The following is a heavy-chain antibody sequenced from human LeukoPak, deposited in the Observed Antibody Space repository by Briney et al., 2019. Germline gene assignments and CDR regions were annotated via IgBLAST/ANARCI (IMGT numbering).Heavy chain of an antibody. CDR2: ISSSSSTI. Sequence: GGSLRLSCAASGVTFSSYSMNWVRQAPAKGLEWVSYISSSSSTIYYAYSVKGRYTITRDHANNSLSLQMNSRRAEETVVYYCASGYDSPDDWGQGTRVSVS. V-gene: IGHV3-48*01. CDR3: ASGYDSPDD. D-gene: IGHD5-12*01. CDR1: GVTFSSYS. J-gene: IGHJ4*02.